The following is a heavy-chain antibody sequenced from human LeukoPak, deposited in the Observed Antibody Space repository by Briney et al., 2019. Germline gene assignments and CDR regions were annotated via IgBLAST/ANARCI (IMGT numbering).Heavy chain of an antibody. J-gene: IGHJ4*02. V-gene: IGHV4-39*01. D-gene: IGHD6-19*01. CDR3: ARRGSGWSREFDY. Sequence: SEALSLACTVSGGSISSSSYYWGWIRQPPGKGLEWIGSIYYSGSTYYNPSLKSRVTISVDTSKSQFSLKLNSVTAADTAVYYCARRGSGWSREFDYWGQGTLVTVSS. CDR2: IYYSGST. CDR1: GGSISSSSYY.